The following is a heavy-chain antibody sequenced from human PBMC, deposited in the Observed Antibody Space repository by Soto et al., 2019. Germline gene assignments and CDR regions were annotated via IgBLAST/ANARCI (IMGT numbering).Heavy chain of an antibody. Sequence: QVQLQESGPGLVKSSETLSLICFVSGEALGSGQSYWNWLRQAPGKELVWIGQTFVTGATKYSASIKSRVTMSVDTSKSQISLTLTSVTAADSATYFCARGRSDSAGSSFGRRMDVWGQGTTVTVSS. CDR3: ARGRSDSAGSSFGRRMDV. CDR2: TFVTGAT. J-gene: IGHJ6*02. CDR1: GEALGSGQSY. D-gene: IGHD3-10*01. V-gene: IGHV4-61*01.